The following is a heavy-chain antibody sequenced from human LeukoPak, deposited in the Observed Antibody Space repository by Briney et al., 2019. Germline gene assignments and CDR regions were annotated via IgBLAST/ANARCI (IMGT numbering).Heavy chain of an antibody. V-gene: IGHV4-59*08. CDR1: GGSISSYY. J-gene: IGHJ5*02. D-gene: IGHD3-9*01. CDR3: ARTIQGYWFDP. Sequence: PSETLSLTCTVSGGSISSYYWSWLRQPPGQGLEWIGYIYYSGTTNSNPSLKSRVTISVDTSKNQFSLRLSSVTAADTAVYYCARTIQGYWFDPWGQGTLVTVSS. CDR2: IYYSGTT.